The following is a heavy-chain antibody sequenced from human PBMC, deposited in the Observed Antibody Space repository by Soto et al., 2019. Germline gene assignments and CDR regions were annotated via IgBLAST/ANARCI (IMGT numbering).Heavy chain of an antibody. CDR1: GFTFSSYA. J-gene: IGHJ4*02. V-gene: IGHV3-23*01. CDR2: ISGSGGST. D-gene: IGHD3-22*01. CDR3: AKDKDDSSGYYLYDY. Sequence: EVQLLESGGGLVQPGGSLRLSCAASGFTFSSYAMSWVRQAPGKGLEWVSAISGSGGSTYYADSGKGRFTISGDNSKNTLYLQMNSLRAEDTAVYYCAKDKDDSSGYYLYDYWGQGTLVTVSS.